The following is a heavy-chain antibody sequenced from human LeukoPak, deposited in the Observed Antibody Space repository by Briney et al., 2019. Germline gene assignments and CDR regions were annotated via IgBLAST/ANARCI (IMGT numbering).Heavy chain of an antibody. V-gene: IGHV3-30*02. CDR2: IRYDGSNK. Sequence: GGSLRLSCAASGFTFSSYGMHWVRQAPGKGLEWVAFIRYDGSNKYYADSVKGRFTISRDNSKNTLYLQMNSLRAEDTAVYYCAKDYYYGSGSYNPVDYWGQGTLVTVSS. D-gene: IGHD3-10*01. J-gene: IGHJ4*02. CDR1: GFTFSSYG. CDR3: AKDYYYGSGSYNPVDY.